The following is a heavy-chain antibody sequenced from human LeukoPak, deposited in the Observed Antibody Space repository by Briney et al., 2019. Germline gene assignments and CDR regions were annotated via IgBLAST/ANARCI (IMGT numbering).Heavy chain of an antibody. CDR3: ARFYGDYENWFAP. Sequence: PSETLSLTCAVSGGSISSGGYSWSWIRQPPGKGLEWIGYIYHSGSTYYNPSLKSRVTISVDRSKNQFSLKMSSVSAADTAVYYCARFYGDYENWFAPWGQGTLVTVSS. CDR2: IYHSGST. CDR1: GGSISSGGYS. V-gene: IGHV4-30-2*01. J-gene: IGHJ5*02. D-gene: IGHD4-17*01.